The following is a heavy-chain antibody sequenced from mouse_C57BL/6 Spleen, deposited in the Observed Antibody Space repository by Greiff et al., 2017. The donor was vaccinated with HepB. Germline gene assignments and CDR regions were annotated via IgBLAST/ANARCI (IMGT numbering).Heavy chain of an antibody. CDR1: GYTFTSYW. CDR2: IDPNSGGT. CDR3: ARLNYYCSSENFDV. J-gene: IGHJ1*03. Sequence: QVQLQQPGAELVKPGASVKLSCKASGYTFTSYWMHWVKQRPGRGLEWIGMIDPNSGGTKYNEKFKSKAKLTVDKPSSTAYMQLSIQTSEVSAVYYCARLNYYCSSENFDVWGKGTTVTVSS. V-gene: IGHV1-72*01. D-gene: IGHD1-1*01.